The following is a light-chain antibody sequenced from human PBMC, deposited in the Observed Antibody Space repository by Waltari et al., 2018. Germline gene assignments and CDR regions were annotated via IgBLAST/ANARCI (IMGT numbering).Light chain of an antibody. J-gene: IGLJ2*01. CDR1: RSNIGNNY. CDR2: DNN. V-gene: IGLV1-51*01. CDR3: GTWDSRLSAGEV. Sequence: QSVLTQPPSVSAAAGQRVPISCSGSRSNIGNNYVAWYQQLPGAAPRLLIYDNNKRPSQISDRFSGSKSGTSATLGITGLRTGDEAVYYCGTWDSRLSAGEVFGGGTKLTVL.